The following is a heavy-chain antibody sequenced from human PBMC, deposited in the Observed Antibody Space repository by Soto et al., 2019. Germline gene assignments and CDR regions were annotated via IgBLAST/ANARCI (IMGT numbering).Heavy chain of an antibody. CDR2: ISGSGGST. CDR1: GFTFSSYA. Sequence: EVQLLESGGGLVQPGWSLRLSCASSGFTFSSYAMSWVRQAPGKGLEWVSAISGSGGSTYYADSVKGRFTISRDNSKNTLYLQMNSLRAEDTAVYYCAKGGYCSSTSCSYGMDVWGQGTTVTVSS. D-gene: IGHD2-2*01. J-gene: IGHJ6*02. V-gene: IGHV3-23*01. CDR3: AKGGYCSSTSCSYGMDV.